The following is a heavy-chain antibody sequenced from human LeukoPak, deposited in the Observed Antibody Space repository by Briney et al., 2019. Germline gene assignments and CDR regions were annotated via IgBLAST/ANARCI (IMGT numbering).Heavy chain of an antibody. CDR2: IHYDGRA. Sequence: SQTLSLTCTVSGGSISSANHFWSWVRQSPGAGLERIGYIHYDGRAHYNPSLKSRVSMSLDMSKNQFSLSLSSVTAADTAIYYCAREVITPGDSDGFDLWGQGTMVSVSS. J-gene: IGHJ3*01. D-gene: IGHD2-21*01. CDR3: AREVITPGDSDGFDL. CDR1: GGSISSANHF. V-gene: IGHV4-30-4*08.